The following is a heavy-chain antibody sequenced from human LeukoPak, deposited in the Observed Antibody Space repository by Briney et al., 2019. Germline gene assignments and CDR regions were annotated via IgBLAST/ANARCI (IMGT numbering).Heavy chain of an antibody. CDR1: GFTVSSNY. CDR2: IYSGGST. Sequence: GGSLRLSCAASGFTVSSNYMSWVRQAPGKGLEWVSVIYSGGSTYYADSVKGRFTISRDNSKNTLYLQMNSLRAEDTAVYYCAKSLTGSYYDILTGYYRADYYYYGMDVWGQGTTVTVSS. CDR3: AKSLTGSYYDILTGYYRADYYYYGMDV. D-gene: IGHD3-9*01. J-gene: IGHJ6*02. V-gene: IGHV3-66*01.